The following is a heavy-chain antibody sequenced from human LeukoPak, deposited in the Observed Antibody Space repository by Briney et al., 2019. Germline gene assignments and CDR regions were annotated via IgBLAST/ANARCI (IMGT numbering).Heavy chain of an antibody. Sequence: GGSLRLSWAASGFTVSTNYMNWVRQAPGKGLEWVSILYSGSDTYYADSVKGRFTISRDSSKNILSLQMNNLRAEDTAVYYCARVGDHFHWYLDLWGRGTLVTVSS. J-gene: IGHJ2*01. CDR3: ARVGDHFHWYLDL. D-gene: IGHD3-10*01. CDR1: GFTVSTNY. V-gene: IGHV3-53*01. CDR2: LYSGSDT.